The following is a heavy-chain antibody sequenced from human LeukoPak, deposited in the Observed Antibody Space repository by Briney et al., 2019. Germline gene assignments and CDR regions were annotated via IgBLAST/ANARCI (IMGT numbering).Heavy chain of an antibody. J-gene: IGHJ6*02. V-gene: IGHV3-23*01. CDR3: AKDEFSTTMVIPAARLGLDV. CDR1: EFTVSNHA. Sequence: GGSPRLSCAASEFTVSNHAMSWVRQAPGKGLEWVASISRSGVGPYYADSVKGRFTISRESSKKTVYLQMTSLRAEDTALYFCAKDEFSTTMVIPAARLGLDVWGQGTTVTVSS. CDR2: ISRSGVGP. D-gene: IGHD3-10*01.